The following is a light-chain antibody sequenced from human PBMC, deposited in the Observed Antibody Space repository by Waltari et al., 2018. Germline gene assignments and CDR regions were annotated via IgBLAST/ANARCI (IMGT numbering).Light chain of an antibody. J-gene: IGKJ4*01. Sequence: EIVLTQSPRTLSLSPGEGATLSCRTSQTIRTTYLAWYQQKPGQAPTLLIYGTFSRATGIPDRFTGSGSGTDFSLTISSLEPEDFATYYCQQYDISPLTFGGGTKVEIK. CDR1: QTIRTTY. CDR3: QQYDISPLT. V-gene: IGKV3-20*01. CDR2: GTF.